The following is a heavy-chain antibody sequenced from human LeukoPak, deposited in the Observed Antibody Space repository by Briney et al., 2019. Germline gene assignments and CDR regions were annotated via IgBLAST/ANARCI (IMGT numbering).Heavy chain of an antibody. V-gene: IGHV3-53*01. J-gene: IGHJ3*02. CDR1: GFTVSSNY. CDR3: ARAVWGSYSSSWYKINDAFDI. Sequence: GGSLRLSCAASGFTVSSNYMSWVRQAPGKGLEWVSVIYSGGSTYYADSVKGRFTISRDNSKNTLYLQMNSLRAEDTAVYYCARAVWGSYSSSWYKINDAFDIWGQGTMVTVSS. CDR2: IYSGGST. D-gene: IGHD6-13*01.